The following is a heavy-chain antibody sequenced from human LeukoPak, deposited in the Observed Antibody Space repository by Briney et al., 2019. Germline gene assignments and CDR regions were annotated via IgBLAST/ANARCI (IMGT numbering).Heavy chain of an antibody. CDR3: ARFINSGSYQDWFDP. CDR2: INPNSGGT. Sequence: GASVKVSCKASGYTFTGYYMHWVRQAPGQGLEWMGWINPNSGGTNYAQKFQGRVTMTRDTSISTAYMELSRLRSDDTAVYYCARFINSGSYQDWFDPWGQGTLVTVSS. CDR1: GYTFTGYY. V-gene: IGHV1-2*02. J-gene: IGHJ5*02. D-gene: IGHD1-26*01.